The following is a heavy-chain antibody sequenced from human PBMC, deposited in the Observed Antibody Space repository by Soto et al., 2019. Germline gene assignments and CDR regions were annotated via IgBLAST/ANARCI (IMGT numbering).Heavy chain of an antibody. CDR1: GFTFSSYA. V-gene: IGHV3-23*01. D-gene: IGHD3-3*01. J-gene: IGHJ6*02. CDR2: ISGSGGST. Sequence: PGGSLRLSCAASGFTFSSYAMSWVRQARGKGLEWVWAISGSGGSTYYADSVKGRFTISRDTSKNTLYLQMNSLRAEDTAVYYCAKGNLHRFLDWPVWGQGTTVTVSS. CDR3: AKGNLHRFLDWPV.